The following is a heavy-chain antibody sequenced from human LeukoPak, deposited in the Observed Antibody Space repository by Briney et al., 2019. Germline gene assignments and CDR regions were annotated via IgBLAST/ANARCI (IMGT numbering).Heavy chain of an antibody. Sequence: GGSLRLSCAASGFTFSSYSMNWVRQAPGKGLEWVSSISSSSSYIYYADSVKGRFTISRDNAKNSLYLQMNSLRAEDTALYYCVKDRSSSLDYYYGMDVWGQGTTVTVFS. D-gene: IGHD6-13*01. CDR3: VKDRSSSLDYYYGMDV. V-gene: IGHV3-21*04. CDR1: GFTFSSYS. J-gene: IGHJ6*02. CDR2: ISSSSSYI.